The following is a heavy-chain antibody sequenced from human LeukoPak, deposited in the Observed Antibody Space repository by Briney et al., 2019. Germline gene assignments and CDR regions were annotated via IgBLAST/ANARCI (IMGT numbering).Heavy chain of an antibody. CDR2: ISYDGSNK. CDR1: GFTFSSYA. J-gene: IGHJ6*02. CDR3: ANEDQYCSSTSCYRPLTYYYYGMDV. V-gene: IGHV3-30*04. Sequence: PGGSLRLSCAASGFTFSSYAMHWVRQAPGKGLEWVAVISYDGSNKYYADSVKGRFTISRDNSKNTLYLQMNSLRAEDTAVYYCANEDQYCSSTSCYRPLTYYYYGMDVWGQGTTVTVSS. D-gene: IGHD2-2*01.